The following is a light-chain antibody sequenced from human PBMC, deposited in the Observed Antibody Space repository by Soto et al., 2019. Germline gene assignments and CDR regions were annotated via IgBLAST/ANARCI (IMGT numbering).Light chain of an antibody. V-gene: IGKV1-5*03. J-gene: IGKJ2*02. CDR1: QSRDGW. Sequence: DIQLTQSPSTLSASIGDRVTITCRASQSRDGWLAWYQQKPGEAPKLLIYKSSTSQPGVPSRFRGSVSGTDFNLTISTPQPGDFATYYCQHYTISGCTFGQGTKLEI. CDR3: QHYTISGCT. CDR2: KSS.